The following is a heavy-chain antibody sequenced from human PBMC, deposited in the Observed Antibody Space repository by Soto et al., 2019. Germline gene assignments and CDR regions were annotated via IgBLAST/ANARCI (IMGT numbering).Heavy chain of an antibody. CDR2: IYYSGST. V-gene: IGHV4-61*01. CDR1: GGSVSSGSYY. Sequence: SETLSLTCTVSGGSVSSGSYYWSWIRQPPGKGLEWIGYIYYSGSTNYNPSLKSRVTISVDTSKNQFSLKLSSVTAADTAVYYCARGTYCSSTSCSDYYYYYGMDVWGQGTTVTVSS. D-gene: IGHD2-2*01. J-gene: IGHJ6*02. CDR3: ARGTYCSSTSCSDYYYYYGMDV.